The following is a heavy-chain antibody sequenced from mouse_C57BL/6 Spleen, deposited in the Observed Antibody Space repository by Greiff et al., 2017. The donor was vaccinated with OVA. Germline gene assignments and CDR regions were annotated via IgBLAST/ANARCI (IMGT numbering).Heavy chain of an antibody. Sequence: EVNVVESGGGLVKPGGSLKLSCAASGFTFSSYTMSWVRQTPEKRLEWVATISGGGGNTYYPDSVKGRFTISRDNAKNTLYLQMSSLRSEDTALYYCADTSYGSKAMDYWGQGTSVTVSS. J-gene: IGHJ4*01. CDR2: ISGGGGNT. CDR3: ADTSYGSKAMDY. V-gene: IGHV5-9*01. CDR1: GFTFSSYT. D-gene: IGHD1-1*01.